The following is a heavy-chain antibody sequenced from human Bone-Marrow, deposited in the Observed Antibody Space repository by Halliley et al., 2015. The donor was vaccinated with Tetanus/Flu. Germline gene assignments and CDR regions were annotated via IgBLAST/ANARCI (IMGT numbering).Heavy chain of an antibody. V-gene: IGHV3-21*06. J-gene: IGHJ5*01. Sequence: ECVSSISKTGDFIYYADSVKGRFSISRDNAKNSLFLQMNSLRTEDPAVYYCARRSGELLPRFDSWGQGTLVGVSS. CDR2: ISKTGDFI. D-gene: IGHD3-10*01. CDR3: ARRSGELLPRFDS.